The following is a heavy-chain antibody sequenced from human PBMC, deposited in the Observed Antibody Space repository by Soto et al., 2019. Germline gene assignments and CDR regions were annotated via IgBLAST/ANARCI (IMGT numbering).Heavy chain of an antibody. D-gene: IGHD4-17*01. CDR2: ISGSGGST. CDR1: GFTFSSYA. V-gene: IGHV3-23*01. Sequence: EVQLLESGGGLVQPGGSLRLSCAASGFTFSSYAMNWVRQAPGKGLEWVSAISGSGGSTYYADSVKGRFTISRDNSKNTLYLPMNSLRAEDTAVYYCANPSDGDYEYWYFDLWGRGTLVTVSP. J-gene: IGHJ2*01. CDR3: ANPSDGDYEYWYFDL.